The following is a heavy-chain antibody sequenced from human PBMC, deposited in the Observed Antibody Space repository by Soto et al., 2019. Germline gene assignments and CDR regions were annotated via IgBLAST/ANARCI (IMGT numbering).Heavy chain of an antibody. D-gene: IGHD2-2*01. CDR2: ISGSGGST. CDR1: GFTFSSYA. J-gene: IGHJ3*02. CDR3: AKVLIYCSSTSCNDAFDI. Sequence: GGSLRLSCAASGFTFSSYAMSWVRQAPGKGLEWVSAISGSGGSTYYADSVKGRFTISRDNSKNTLYLQMNSLRAEDTAVYYCAKVLIYCSSTSCNDAFDIWGQGTMVTVSS. V-gene: IGHV3-23*01.